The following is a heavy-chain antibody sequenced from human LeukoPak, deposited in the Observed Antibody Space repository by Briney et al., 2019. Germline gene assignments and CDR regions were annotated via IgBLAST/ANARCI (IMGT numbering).Heavy chain of an antibody. D-gene: IGHD5-18*01. CDR2: ISSSSSYI. Sequence: GGFLRLSCAASGFTFSSYSMNWVRQAPGKGLEWVSSISSSSSYIYYADSVKGRFTISRDNAKNSLYLQMNSLRAEDTAVYYCARDPIYSYGRRIFDYWGQGTLVTVSS. CDR1: GFTFSSYS. CDR3: ARDPIYSYGRRIFDY. V-gene: IGHV3-21*01. J-gene: IGHJ4*02.